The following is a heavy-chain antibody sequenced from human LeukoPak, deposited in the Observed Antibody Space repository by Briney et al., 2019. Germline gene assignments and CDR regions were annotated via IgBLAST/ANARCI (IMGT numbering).Heavy chain of an antibody. J-gene: IGHJ5*02. D-gene: IGHD2-15*01. CDR3: ARGGPRYCSGGSCFGWFDP. CDR2: IYYSGST. CDR1: GGSISSGGYY. V-gene: IGHV4-31*03. Sequence: SQTLSLTCTVSGGSISSGGYYWSWICQHPGKGLEWIGYIYYSGSTYYNPSLKSRVTISVDTSKNQFSLKLSSVTAADTAVYYCARGGPRYCSGGSCFGWFDPWGQGTLVTVSS.